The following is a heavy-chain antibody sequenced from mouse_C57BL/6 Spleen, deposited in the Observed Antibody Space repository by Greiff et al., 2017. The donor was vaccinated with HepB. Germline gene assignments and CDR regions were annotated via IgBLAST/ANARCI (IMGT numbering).Heavy chain of an antibody. Sequence: EVQLVESGGGLVQPGGSMKLSCVASGFTFSNYWMNWVRQSPEKGLEWVAQIRLKSDNYATHYAESVKGRFTISRDDSKSSVYLQMNNLRAEDTGIYYCTGRIYYGSRDYWGQGTTLTVSS. D-gene: IGHD1-1*01. CDR2: IRLKSDNYAT. V-gene: IGHV6-3*01. CDR1: GFTFSNYW. J-gene: IGHJ2*01. CDR3: TGRIYYGSRDY.